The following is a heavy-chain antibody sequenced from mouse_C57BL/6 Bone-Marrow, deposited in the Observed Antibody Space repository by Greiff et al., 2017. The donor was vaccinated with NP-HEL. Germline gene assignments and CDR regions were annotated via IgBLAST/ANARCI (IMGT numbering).Heavy chain of an antibody. V-gene: IGHV8-12*01. CDR2: TYWDDDK. J-gene: IGHJ2*01. D-gene: IGHD2-4*01. CDR1: GFSLSTSGMG. CDR3: ARRRIYYDYSFDY. Sequence: QVTLKVSGPGILQSSQTLSLTCSFSGFSLSTSGMGVSWIRQPPGKGLEWLAHTYWDDDKRYNPFLKSRLTISEDTSRNQVFLKITSVDTADTATYYCARRRIYYDYSFDYWGQGTTLTVSS.